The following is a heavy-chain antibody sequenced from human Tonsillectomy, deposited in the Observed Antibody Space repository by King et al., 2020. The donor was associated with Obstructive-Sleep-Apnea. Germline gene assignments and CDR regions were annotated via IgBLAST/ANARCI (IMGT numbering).Heavy chain of an antibody. J-gene: IGHJ4*02. V-gene: IGHV4-59*08. D-gene: IGHD5-12*01. CDR1: GGSNNNYY. Sequence: VQLQESGPGLVKPSETLSLTCSVSGGSNNNYYWSWIRQPPGKGLEWIGYVYYSGNTNFNPSLKSRVTISADTSKIQFSLRLSSVTAADTAVYYCARHRGVEDYGGYGDYFDYWGQGTLVTVSS. CDR2: VYYSGNT. CDR3: ARHRGVEDYGGYGDYFDY.